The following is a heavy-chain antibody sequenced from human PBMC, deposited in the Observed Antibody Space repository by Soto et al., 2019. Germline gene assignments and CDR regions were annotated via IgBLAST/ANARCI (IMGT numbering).Heavy chain of an antibody. Sequence: QVQLVQSGAEVKKPGASVKVSCKASGYTFTNFGISWVRQAPGQGLEWMGWISAYNGNTNYAQNFQGRVTMTTATATSTAYMALRSLRSDDPAVYYCARGGTPIASWGQGTLVTVSS. J-gene: IGHJ4*02. CDR3: ARGGTPIAS. CDR1: GYTFTNFG. CDR2: ISAYNGNT. V-gene: IGHV1-18*01. D-gene: IGHD2-15*01.